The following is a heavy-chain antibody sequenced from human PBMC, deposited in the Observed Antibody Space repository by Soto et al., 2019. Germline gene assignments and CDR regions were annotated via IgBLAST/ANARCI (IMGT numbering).Heavy chain of an antibody. D-gene: IGHD6-6*01. J-gene: IGHJ4*02. V-gene: IGHV3-23*01. CDR3: AKDLRLAAWAYYFDY. Sequence: GGSLRLSCAASGFTFSSYAMSWVRQAPGEGLEWVSAISGSGGSTYYADSVKGRFTISRDNSKNTLYLQMNSLRAEDTAVYYCAKDLRLAAWAYYFDYWGQGTLVTVSS. CDR1: GFTFSSYA. CDR2: ISGSGGST.